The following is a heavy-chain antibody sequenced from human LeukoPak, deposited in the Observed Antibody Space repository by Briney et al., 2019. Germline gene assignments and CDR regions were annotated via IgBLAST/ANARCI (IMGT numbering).Heavy chain of an antibody. V-gene: IGHV1-2*02. Sequence: ASVKVPCKASGYTFTGYYMHWVRQARGQGLEWMGWMNANSGATDYAQKFQGRVTMTRDTSISTVYMELSRLRSDDTAVYYCARADAGGPFDYWGQGTLVTVSS. D-gene: IGHD1-26*01. J-gene: IGHJ4*02. CDR3: ARADAGGPFDY. CDR2: MNANSGAT. CDR1: GYTFTGYY.